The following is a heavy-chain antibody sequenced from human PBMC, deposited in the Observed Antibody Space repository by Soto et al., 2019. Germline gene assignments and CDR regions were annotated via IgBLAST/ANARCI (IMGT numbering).Heavy chain of an antibody. CDR3: ARDKSITMVRGPGYYYYGMDV. J-gene: IGHJ6*02. CDR1: GFTVSSNY. V-gene: IGHV3-66*01. CDR2: IYSGGST. Sequence: GGSLRLSCAASGFTVSSNYMSWVRQAPGEGLEWVSVIYSGGSTYYADSVKGRFTISRDNSKNTLYLQMNSLRAEDTAVYYCARDKSITMVRGPGYYYYGMDVWGQGTTVTVSS. D-gene: IGHD3-10*01.